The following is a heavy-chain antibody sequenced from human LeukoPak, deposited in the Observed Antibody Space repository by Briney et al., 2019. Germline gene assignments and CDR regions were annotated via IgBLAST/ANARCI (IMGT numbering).Heavy chain of an antibody. CDR3: AKKSEGVPAAFDY. CDR2: ISGSGGST. CDR1: GFTFSSYA. Sequence: GGSLRLSCAASGFTFSSYAMSWVRQAPGKGLEWVSAISGSGGSTYYADSVNGRFTISRDNSKNTLYLQTNSLRAEDTAVYYWAKKSEGVPAAFDYWGQGTLVTVSS. V-gene: IGHV3-23*01. D-gene: IGHD2-2*01. J-gene: IGHJ4*02.